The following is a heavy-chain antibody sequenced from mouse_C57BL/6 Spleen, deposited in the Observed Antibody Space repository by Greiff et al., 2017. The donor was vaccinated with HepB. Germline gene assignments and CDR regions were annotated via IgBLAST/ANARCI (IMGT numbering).Heavy chain of an antibody. J-gene: IGHJ2*01. D-gene: IGHD2-4*01. V-gene: IGHV1-22*01. CDR1: GYTFTDYN. CDR3: ARAWSYYDYDPFDY. Sequence: VQLKESGPELVKPGASVKMSCKASGYTFTDYNMHWVKQSHGKSLEWIGYINPNNGGTSYNQKFKGKATLTVNKSSSTAYMELRSLTSEDSAVYYCARAWSYYDYDPFDYWGQGTPLTVSS. CDR2: INPNNGGT.